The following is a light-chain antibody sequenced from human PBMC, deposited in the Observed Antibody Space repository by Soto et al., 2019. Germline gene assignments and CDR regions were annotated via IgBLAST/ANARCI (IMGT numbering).Light chain of an antibody. J-gene: IGKJ5*01. CDR3: QQLDSMPIT. Sequence: IQLTQSPSSLSASVGDRFAITCRASQGIRSYLAWYQQKQGEXPKXXISIASILQSGVPSRFSGSGSGADLVITISSLQPEDVETYYCQQLDSMPITFGQGTRLENK. CDR1: QGIRSY. V-gene: IGKV1-9*01. CDR2: IAS.